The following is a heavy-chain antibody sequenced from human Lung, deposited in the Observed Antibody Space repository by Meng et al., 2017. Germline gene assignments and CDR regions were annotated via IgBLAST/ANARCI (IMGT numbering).Heavy chain of an antibody. CDR1: GGSFSDYY. Sequence: QMHAPQWGAGLLKPSETLSPTCVVSGGSFSDYYWSWIRQPPGKGLEWIGEINHSGSTNYNPSLESRATISVDTSQNNLSLKLSSVTAADSAVYYCARGPTTMAHDFDYWGQGTLVTVAS. CDR2: INHSGST. V-gene: IGHV4-34*01. D-gene: IGHD4-11*01. CDR3: ARGPTTMAHDFDY. J-gene: IGHJ4*02.